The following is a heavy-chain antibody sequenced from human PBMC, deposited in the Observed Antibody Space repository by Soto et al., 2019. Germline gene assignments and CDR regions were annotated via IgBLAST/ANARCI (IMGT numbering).Heavy chain of an antibody. V-gene: IGHV3-23*01. D-gene: IGHD1-26*01. CDR1: GFSFSSYA. CDR2: ISGRRGSS. J-gene: IGHJ4*02. CDR3: AKGSIEYSVSVDY. Sequence: EVQLLESGGGLIQPGGSLRLSCSASGFSFSSYAMMWVRQAPGKGLEWVSVISGRRGSSYFADSAKGRFTISRDNSKNMLYLEMNSLRAEDTAIYFCAKGSIEYSVSVDYWGQGTLVIVSS.